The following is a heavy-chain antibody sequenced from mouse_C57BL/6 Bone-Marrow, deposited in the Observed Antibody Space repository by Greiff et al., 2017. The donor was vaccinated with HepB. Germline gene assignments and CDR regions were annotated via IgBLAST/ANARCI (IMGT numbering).Heavy chain of an antibody. Sequence: VKLMESGPGLVAPSQSLSITCTVSGFSLTSYGVDWVRQPPGKGLEWLGVIWGGGSTNYNSALMSRLSISKDNSKSQVFLKMNSLQTDDTAMYYCAKHGPNYYGSSYEDAMDYWGQGTSVTVSS. CDR1: GFSLTSYG. V-gene: IGHV2-9*01. CDR3: AKHGPNYYGSSYEDAMDY. CDR2: IWGGGST. D-gene: IGHD1-1*01. J-gene: IGHJ4*01.